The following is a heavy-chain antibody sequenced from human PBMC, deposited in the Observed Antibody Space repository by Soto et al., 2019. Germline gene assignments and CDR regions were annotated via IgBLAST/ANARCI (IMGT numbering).Heavy chain of an antibody. J-gene: IGHJ5*02. CDR1: GFSFSSYA. CDR2: ISARGGSS. Sequence: EVQLLESGGGLVQPGGSLRLSCAASGFSFSSYAMVWVRQAPGKGLEWVSVISARGGSSYFADSVKGRFTTSRDTSKNVLSLELNRLRAVDTATYFCAKGSIEYRASVDTWGQGTLVLVSS. CDR3: AKGSIEYRASVDT. D-gene: IGHD5-12*01. V-gene: IGHV3-23*01.